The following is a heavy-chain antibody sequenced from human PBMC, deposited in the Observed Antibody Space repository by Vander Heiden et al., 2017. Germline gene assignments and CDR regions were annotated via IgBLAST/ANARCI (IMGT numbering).Heavy chain of an antibody. CDR2: ISYDGSNK. V-gene: IGHV3-30-3*01. CDR3: ARDQGVQWLAPRDYYYGMDV. J-gene: IGHJ6*02. D-gene: IGHD6-19*01. Sequence: QVQLVESGGGVVQPGRPLRVSCAASGFTFKNFAIYWVRQAPGKGLEWVAFISYDGSNKYYPDSVKGRFTISRDNSKNTLFLHMTSLTTEDTAVYYCARDQGVQWLAPRDYYYGMDVWGQGTTVIVSS. CDR1: GFTFKNFA.